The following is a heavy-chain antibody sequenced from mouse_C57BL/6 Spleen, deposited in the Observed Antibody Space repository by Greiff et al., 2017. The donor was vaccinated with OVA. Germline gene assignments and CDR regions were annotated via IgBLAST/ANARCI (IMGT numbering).Heavy chain of an antibody. CDR1: GFTFSDYG. Sequence: DVLLVESGGGLVKPGGSLKLSCAASGFTFSDYGMHWVRQAPEKGLEWVAYISSGSSTIYYADTVKGRITISRDNAKNTLFLQLTSLRSEDTAMYYCASDPFAYWGQGTLVTVSA. CDR2: ISSGSSTI. V-gene: IGHV5-17*01. CDR3: ASDPFAY. J-gene: IGHJ3*01.